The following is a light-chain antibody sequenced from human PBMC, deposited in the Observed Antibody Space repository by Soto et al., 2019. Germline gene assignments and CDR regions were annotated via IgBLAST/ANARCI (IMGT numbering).Light chain of an antibody. J-gene: IGLJ1*01. V-gene: IGLV2-14*03. CDR2: GVS. CDR3: SSFTGPTTLDV. CDR1: SSDVGAYKY. Sequence: QSVRTQPACVSGSPGQSVTISCTGTSSDVGAYKYVSWYQKHPGKAPKLMIYGVSNRPSGVSNRFSGSKSGNTAFLTISVLQPEDEADYYCSSFTGPTTLDVFGTGTQVTVL.